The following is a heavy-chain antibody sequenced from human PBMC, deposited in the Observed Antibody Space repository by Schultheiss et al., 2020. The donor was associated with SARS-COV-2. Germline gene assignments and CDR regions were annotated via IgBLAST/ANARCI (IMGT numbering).Heavy chain of an antibody. CDR1: GGSVSSGSYY. V-gene: IGHV4-61*01. D-gene: IGHD3-10*01. J-gene: IGHJ4*02. Sequence: SETLSLTCTVSGGSVSSGSYYWSWIRQPPGKGLEWIGYIYYSGSTNYNPSLKSRVTISVDTSKNQFSLKLSSVTAADTAVYYCAREDYYGSGSYYKFAYWGQGTLVTVSS. CDR3: AREDYYGSGSYYKFAY. CDR2: IYYSGST.